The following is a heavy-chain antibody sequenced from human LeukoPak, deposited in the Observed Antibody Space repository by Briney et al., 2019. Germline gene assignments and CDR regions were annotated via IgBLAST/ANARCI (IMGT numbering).Heavy chain of an antibody. Sequence: PGGSLRLSCAASGFTFSSYGMHWVRQAPGKGLEWVAFIRYDGSNKYYADSVKGRFTISRDNSKNTLYLQMNSLRAEDTAVYYCANDQQWLVQNWGRGTLVTVSS. V-gene: IGHV3-30*02. CDR3: ANDQQWLVQN. CDR2: IRYDGSNK. CDR1: GFTFSSYG. J-gene: IGHJ4*02. D-gene: IGHD6-19*01.